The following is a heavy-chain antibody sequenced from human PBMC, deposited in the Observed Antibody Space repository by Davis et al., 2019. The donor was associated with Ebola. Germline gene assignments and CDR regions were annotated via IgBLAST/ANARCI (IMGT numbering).Heavy chain of an antibody. V-gene: IGHV3-23*01. Sequence: GESLKISCSASGFIFSTYVMSWVRQAPGKGLEWVSPYGTSADTYYADSVKGRFTISRDNSRNTLYLQMNGLRVEDTAIYYCAKDTSNIWFDVWGQGTMVTVSS. CDR3: AKDTSNIWFDV. CDR1: GFIFSTYV. CDR2: YGTSADT. D-gene: IGHD1-26*01. J-gene: IGHJ3*01.